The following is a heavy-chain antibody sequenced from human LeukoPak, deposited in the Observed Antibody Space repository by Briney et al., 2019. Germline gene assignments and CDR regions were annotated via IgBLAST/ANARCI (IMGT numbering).Heavy chain of an antibody. CDR3: ARGPGAPLRYFDWFKRVDYYYYYYMDV. Sequence: ASVKVSCKASGYTFTSYDINWVRQATGQGLEWMGWMNPNSGNTGYAQKFQGRVTMTRNTSISTAYMELSSLRSEDTAVYYCARGPGAPLRYFDWFKRVDYYYYYYMDVWGKGTTVTISS. CDR1: GYTFTSYD. CDR2: MNPNSGNT. V-gene: IGHV1-8*01. D-gene: IGHD3-9*01. J-gene: IGHJ6*03.